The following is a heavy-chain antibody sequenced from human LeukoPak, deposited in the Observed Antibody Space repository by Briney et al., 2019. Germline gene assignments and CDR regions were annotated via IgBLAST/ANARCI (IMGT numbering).Heavy chain of an antibody. D-gene: IGHD3-10*01. CDR1: GFTFSSYA. CDR2: ISYDGSNK. V-gene: IGHV3-30*04. J-gene: IGHJ4*02. CDR3: ARVSRSLWYRELGVDY. Sequence: GSLRLSCAASGFTFSSYAMHWVRQAPGKGLEWVAVISYDGSNKYYADSVKGRFTISRDNSKNTLYLQMNSLRAEDTAVYYCARVSRSLWYRELGVDYWGQGTLVTVSS.